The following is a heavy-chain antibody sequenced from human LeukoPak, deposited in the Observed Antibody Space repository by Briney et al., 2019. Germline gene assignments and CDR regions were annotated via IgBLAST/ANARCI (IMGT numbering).Heavy chain of an antibody. V-gene: IGHV3-23*01. CDR3: AKETVAVGGFVTIDY. CDR1: GFIFSSYN. Sequence: GGSLRLSCAASGFIFSSYNMNWVRQTPGKGLEWVSAISDNGDKTYYTESVKGRFSISRDNSKKTLYLQVNSLRAEDTAEYYCAKETVAVGGFVTIDYWGQGTLVTVSS. D-gene: IGHD2-21*01. J-gene: IGHJ4*02. CDR2: ISDNGDKT.